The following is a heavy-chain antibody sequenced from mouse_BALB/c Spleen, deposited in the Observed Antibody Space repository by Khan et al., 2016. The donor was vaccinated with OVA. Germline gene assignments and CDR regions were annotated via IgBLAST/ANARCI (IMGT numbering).Heavy chain of an antibody. CDR1: GYSITSGYF. V-gene: IGHV3-6*02. Sequence: EVQLVESGPGLVKPSQSLSLTCSVTGYSITSGYFWNWIRQFPGNKLEWMGYIRYDGDSNYNPSLKNRISITRDTSKNHFFLTLNSVTPEDTATDYCARGGSSGPAWFAYWGQGTLVTVSA. CDR2: IRYDGDS. D-gene: IGHD3-1*01. J-gene: IGHJ3*01. CDR3: ARGGSSGPAWFAY.